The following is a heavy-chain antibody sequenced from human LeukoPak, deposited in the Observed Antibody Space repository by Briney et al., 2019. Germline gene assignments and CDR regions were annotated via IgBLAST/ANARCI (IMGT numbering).Heavy chain of an antibody. CDR2: MNPNSGNT. CDR1: GYIFTSYD. V-gene: IGHV1-8*01. CDR3: ARGSIPYYYDIGSWFDP. D-gene: IGHD3-22*01. J-gene: IGHJ5*02. Sequence: ASVKVSCKASGYIFTSYDINWVRQATGQGLEWMGWMNPNSGNTGYAQKFQGRVTMTRNTSISTAYMELSSLRSEDTAVYYCARGSIPYYYDIGSWFDPWGQGTLVTVSS.